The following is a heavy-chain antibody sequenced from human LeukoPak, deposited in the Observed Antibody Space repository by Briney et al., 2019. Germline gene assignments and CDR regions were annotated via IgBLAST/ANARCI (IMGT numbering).Heavy chain of an antibody. J-gene: IGHJ4*02. CDR2: IYHSGST. CDR3: ARMSPRYYYGSGGLPGSDY. Sequence: SETLSLTCAVSGGSISSSNWWSWVRQPPGKGLEWIGEIYHSGSTNYNPSLKSRVTISVDKSKNQFSLKLSSVTAADTAVYYCARMSPRYYYGSGGLPGSDYWGQGTLVTVSS. CDR1: GGSISSSNW. V-gene: IGHV4-4*02. D-gene: IGHD3-10*01.